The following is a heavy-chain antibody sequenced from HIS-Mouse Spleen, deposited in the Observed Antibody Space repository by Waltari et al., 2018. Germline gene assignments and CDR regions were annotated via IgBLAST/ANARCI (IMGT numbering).Heavy chain of an antibody. CDR1: GGSISSSSYY. CDR2: IYYSGST. CDR3: ARGLNWGSRTFDI. D-gene: IGHD7-27*01. V-gene: IGHV4-39*07. J-gene: IGHJ3*02. Sequence: QLQLQESGPGLVKPSETLSLTCTVSGGSISSSSYYWGWFRQPPGKGLEWIGSIYYSGSTYYNPSLKSRVTISVDTSKNQFSLKLSSVTAADTAVYYCARGLNWGSRTFDIWGQGTMVTVSS.